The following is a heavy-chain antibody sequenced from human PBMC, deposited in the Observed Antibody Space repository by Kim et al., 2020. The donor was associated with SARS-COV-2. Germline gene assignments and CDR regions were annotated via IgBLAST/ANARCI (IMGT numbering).Heavy chain of an antibody. CDR1: GFDFWAYG. CDR2: SSGVDGSP. V-gene: IGHV3-23*01. J-gene: IGHJ4*02. Sequence: GGSLRLSCVGSGFDFWAYGMSWVRQAPGKGLEWVSGSSGVDGSPVYVDSVKGRFTISRDNSKNTVYLQMNSLRVEDTAKYYCTALKSSAWNVPFAKWGQGILVTVSS. CDR3: TALKSSAWNVPFAK. D-gene: IGHD6-19*01.